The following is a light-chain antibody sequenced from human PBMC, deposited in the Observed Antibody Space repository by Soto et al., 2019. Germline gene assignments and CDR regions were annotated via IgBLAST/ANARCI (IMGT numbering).Light chain of an antibody. V-gene: IGLV1-44*01. Sequence: VLTQPPSASGTPGQRVTISCSGSSSNIGTNIVNWYQQLPGTAPKVLIYFDNQRPSGVPDRFSGSRSGTSASLAISGLQSEDEADYYCAAWDDSLNGPVFGGGTKLTDL. CDR3: AAWDDSLNGPV. CDR2: FDN. J-gene: IGLJ2*01. CDR1: SSNIGTNI.